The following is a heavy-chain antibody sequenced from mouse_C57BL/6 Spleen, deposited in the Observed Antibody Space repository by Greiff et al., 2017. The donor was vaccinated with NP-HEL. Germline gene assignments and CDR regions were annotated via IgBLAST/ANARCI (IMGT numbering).Heavy chain of an antibody. J-gene: IGHJ4*01. CDR3: ARSRDLSYAMAS. Sequence: QVQLQQSGAELVRPGSSVKLSCKASGYTFTSYWMHWVKQRPIQGLEWIGNIDPSDSETHYNQKFKDKATLTVDKSSSTAYMQLSILTSKDSAVYYCARSRDLSYAMASWGQATSVTVSS. V-gene: IGHV1-52*01. CDR2: IDPSDSET. CDR1: GYTFTSYW.